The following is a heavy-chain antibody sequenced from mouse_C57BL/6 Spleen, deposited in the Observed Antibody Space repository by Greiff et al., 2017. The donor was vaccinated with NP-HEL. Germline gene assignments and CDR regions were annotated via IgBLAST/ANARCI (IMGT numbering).Heavy chain of an antibody. Sequence: QVQLQQSGPELVKPGASVKISCKASGYAFSSSWMNWVKQRPGKGLEWIGRIYPGDGDTNYNGKFKGKATLTADKSSSTAYMQLSSLTSEDCAVYFYARGTTVKRYYIDNWGQGTTLTVSS. CDR1: GYAFSSSW. V-gene: IGHV1-82*01. J-gene: IGHJ2*01. CDR3: ARGTTVKRYYIDN. CDR2: IYPGDGDT. D-gene: IGHD1-1*01.